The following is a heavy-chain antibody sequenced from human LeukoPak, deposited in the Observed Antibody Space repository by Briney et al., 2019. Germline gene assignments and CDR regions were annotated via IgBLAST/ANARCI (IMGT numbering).Heavy chain of an antibody. D-gene: IGHD6-6*01. V-gene: IGHV3-30-3*01. Sequence: GGSLRLSCAASGFTFSSHAMHWVRQAPGKGLEWVAVISYDGSNKYYADSVKGRFTISRDNSKNTLYLQMNSLRAEDTAVYYCASLAPARPVDYWGQGTLVTVSS. J-gene: IGHJ4*02. CDR1: GFTFSSHA. CDR2: ISYDGSNK. CDR3: ASLAPARPVDY.